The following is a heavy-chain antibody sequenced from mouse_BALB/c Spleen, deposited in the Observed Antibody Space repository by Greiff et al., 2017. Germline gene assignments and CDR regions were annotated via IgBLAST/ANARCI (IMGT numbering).Heavy chain of an antibody. D-gene: IGHD3-2*02. V-gene: IGHV5-4*02. CDR2: ISDGGSYT. J-gene: IGHJ4*01. Sequence: EVQGVESGGGLVQPGGSRKLSCAASGFTFSSFGMHWVRQTPEKRLEWVATISDGGSYTYYPDSVKGRFTISRDNAKNNLYLQMSSLKSEDTAMYYCARGKGQLRDYYAMDYWGQGTSVTVSS. CDR3: ARGKGQLRDYYAMDY. CDR1: GFTFSSFG.